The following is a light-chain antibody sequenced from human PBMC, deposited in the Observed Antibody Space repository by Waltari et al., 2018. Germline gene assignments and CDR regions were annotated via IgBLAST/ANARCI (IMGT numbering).Light chain of an antibody. V-gene: IGLV4-69*01. CDR3: QTGGTGIVV. Sequence: QLVLTQSPSASASLGASVKLTCTLSSGHSSYAIAWHQQQPEKGPRYLMKLNSDGSHSNGDGIPDRFSGSSFGAERYLTISSLQSEDEADYYCQTGGTGIVVFGGGTKLTVL. CDR2: LNSDGSH. J-gene: IGLJ2*01. CDR1: SGHSSYA.